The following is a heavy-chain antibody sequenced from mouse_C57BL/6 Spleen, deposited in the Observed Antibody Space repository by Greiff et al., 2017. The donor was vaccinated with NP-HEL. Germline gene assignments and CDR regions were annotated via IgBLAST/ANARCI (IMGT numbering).Heavy chain of an antibody. J-gene: IGHJ2*01. CDR3: ARYSSGYVGYGDYFDY. CDR1: GYTFTSYW. CDR2: INPSNGGT. V-gene: IGHV1-53*01. Sequence: QVQLQQPGAELVRPGSSVKLSCKASGYTFTSYWMHWVKQRPIQGLEWIGNINPSNGGTNYNEKFKSKATLTVDKSSSTAYMQLSSLTSEDSAVYYCARYSSGYVGYGDYFDYWGQGTTLTVSS. D-gene: IGHD3-2*02.